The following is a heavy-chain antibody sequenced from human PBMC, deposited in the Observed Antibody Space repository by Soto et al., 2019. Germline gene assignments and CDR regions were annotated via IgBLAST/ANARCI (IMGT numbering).Heavy chain of an antibody. CDR3: ASSDYVGWFDH. Sequence: PXGSLRLSCAASGFTFSSYEMNWVRQAPGKGLEWVSYISSSGSTIYYADSVKGRFTISRDNAKNSLYLQMNSLRAEDTAVYYCASSDYVGWFDHWGQGTLVTVSS. V-gene: IGHV3-48*03. J-gene: IGHJ5*02. D-gene: IGHD4-17*01. CDR1: GFTFSSYE. CDR2: ISSSGSTI.